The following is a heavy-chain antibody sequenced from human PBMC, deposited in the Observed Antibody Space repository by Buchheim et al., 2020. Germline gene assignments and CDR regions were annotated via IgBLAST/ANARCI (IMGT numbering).Heavy chain of an antibody. CDR3: AKAMVIRYSYGCDY. D-gene: IGHD5-18*01. Sequence: QVQLVQSGAEVKKPGASVKVSCKASGYTFTSYYMHWVRQAPGQGLEWMGIINPSGGSTSYAQKFQGRVTMTRDPSTCTVYMEQSSLRSEDTAVYYCAKAMVIRYSYGCDYWRQGTL. CDR2: INPSGGST. CDR1: GYTFTSYY. V-gene: IGHV1-46*01. J-gene: IGHJ4*02.